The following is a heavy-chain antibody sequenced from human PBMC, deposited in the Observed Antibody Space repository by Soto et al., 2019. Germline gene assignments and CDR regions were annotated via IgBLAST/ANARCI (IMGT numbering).Heavy chain of an antibody. Sequence: EVQLVESGGGLVQPGRSLRLSCAASGFRFDDYAMHWVRQAPGKGLEWVTGISWGGNSIGYAGSVKGRFTISRDNAKNSVYLQVNSLRAEDTALYYWAKDIDAHGTTVTYFDYWGQGTLGTVSS. CDR3: AKDIDAHGTTVTYFDY. D-gene: IGHD4-17*01. J-gene: IGHJ4*02. CDR1: GFRFDDYA. V-gene: IGHV3-9*01. CDR2: ISWGGNSI.